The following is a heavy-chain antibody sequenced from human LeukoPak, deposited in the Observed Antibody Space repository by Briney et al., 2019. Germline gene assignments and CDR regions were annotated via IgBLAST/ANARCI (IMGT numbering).Heavy chain of an antibody. V-gene: IGHV3-7*01. Sequence: GGSLRLSCAASGFTFSNYWMSWVRQAPGKGLEWVANIKQDGSAKYYVDSVKGRFTISRDNAKNSLYLQMNSLRAEDTAVYYCARDSAGWGYWGQGTLVTVSS. CDR2: IKQDGSAK. CDR3: ARDSAGWGY. CDR1: GFTFSNYW. J-gene: IGHJ4*02. D-gene: IGHD6-19*01.